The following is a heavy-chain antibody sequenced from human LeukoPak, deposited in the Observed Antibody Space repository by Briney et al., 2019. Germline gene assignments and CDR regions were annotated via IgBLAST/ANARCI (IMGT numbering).Heavy chain of an antibody. J-gene: IGHJ3*02. Sequence: GESLRLSCAASGFIFSSYATSWVRQAPGKGLEWVSVIGGSGTSTYYADSVKGRFTISRDNSKNMLYLQMNSLRVEDTAIYYCAKVSVVAGRNAFDIWGQGTVVTVSS. D-gene: IGHD3-22*01. V-gene: IGHV3-23*01. CDR2: IGGSGTST. CDR3: AKVSVVAGRNAFDI. CDR1: GFIFSSYA.